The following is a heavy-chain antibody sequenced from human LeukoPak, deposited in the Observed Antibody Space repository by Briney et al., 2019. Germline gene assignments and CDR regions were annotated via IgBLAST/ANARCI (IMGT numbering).Heavy chain of an antibody. CDR2: IYWDDEK. D-gene: IGHD5-24*01. CDR3: AHTRWTRGYFDY. J-gene: IGHJ4*02. V-gene: IGHV2-5*02. CDR1: GFSLTTNEVA. Sequence: GPTLVKPTQTLTLTCTFSGFSLTTNEVAVGWIRQPPGKALEWLALIYWDDEKRYRPSLKDRLTITKDTSKNQVVLTMTNMDPVDTGTYYCAHTRWTRGYFDYWGQGTLVTVSS.